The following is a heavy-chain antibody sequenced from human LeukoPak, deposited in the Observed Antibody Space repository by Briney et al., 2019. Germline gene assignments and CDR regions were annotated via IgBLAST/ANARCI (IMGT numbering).Heavy chain of an antibody. V-gene: IGHV3-7*04. CDR3: ARGWAAIDY. D-gene: IGHD5-18*01. J-gene: IGHJ4*02. CDR2: IKEDGTEK. Sequence: GGSLTLSCEASGLTFDIHWMTWVRQSPGKGLEWVANIKEDGTEKYHLDSVKGRFTISRDNTKNSLYLQMNNLTAEDTALYYCARGWAAIDYWGRGTLVTVSS. CDR1: GLTFDIHW.